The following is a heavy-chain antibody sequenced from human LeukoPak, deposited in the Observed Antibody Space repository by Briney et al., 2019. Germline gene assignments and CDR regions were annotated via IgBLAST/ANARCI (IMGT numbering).Heavy chain of an antibody. CDR1: GGTFSSYA. D-gene: IGHD6-13*01. CDR3: ATGRGLYSSSWYGNWFDP. J-gene: IGHJ5*02. V-gene: IGHV1-69*01. Sequence: AASVKVSCKASGGTFSSYAISWVRQAPGQGLEWMGGIIPIFGTANYAQKFQGRVTITADESTSTAYMELSSLRSGDAAVYYCATGRGLYSSSWYGNWFDPWGQGTLVTVSS. CDR2: IIPIFGTA.